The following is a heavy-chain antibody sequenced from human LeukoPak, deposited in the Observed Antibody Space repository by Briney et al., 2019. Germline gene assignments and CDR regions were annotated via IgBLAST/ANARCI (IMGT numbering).Heavy chain of an antibody. D-gene: IGHD1-26*01. CDR3: ARVGSYFPFDY. J-gene: IGHJ4*02. CDR2: IHHSGNT. Sequence: PSETLSLTCTVSGYSISSGDYWGWIRQSPGKGLECIGSIHHSGNTYYNPSLRSRVTISVDTSKNQFSLKLSSVTAADTAVYYCARVGSYFPFDYWGQGTLVTVSS. V-gene: IGHV4-38-2*02. CDR1: GYSISSGDY.